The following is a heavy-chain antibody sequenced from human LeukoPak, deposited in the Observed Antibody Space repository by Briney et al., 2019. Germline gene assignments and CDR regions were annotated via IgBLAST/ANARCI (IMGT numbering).Heavy chain of an antibody. V-gene: IGHV4-34*01. Sequence: SETLSLTCAVYGGSFSGYYWSWIRQPPGKGLEWIGEINHSGSTYYNPSLKSRVTISVDTSKNQFSLKLSSVTAADTAVYYCASFYSSGYYEVDYWGQGTLVTVSS. CDR3: ASFYSSGYYEVDY. J-gene: IGHJ4*02. CDR1: GGSFSGYY. D-gene: IGHD3-22*01. CDR2: INHSGST.